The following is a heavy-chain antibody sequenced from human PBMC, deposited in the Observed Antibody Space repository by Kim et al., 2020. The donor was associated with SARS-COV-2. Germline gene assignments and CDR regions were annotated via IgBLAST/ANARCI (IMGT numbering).Heavy chain of an antibody. V-gene: IGHV3-74*01. J-gene: IGHJ4*02. CDR3: ARDVTGPSDY. CDR2: T. D-gene: IGHD4-4*01. Sequence: TSYADSVKGRFTITRDNSKHTVFWRMNSLRVDDTAVDYCARDVTGPSDYWGQGTLVTVSS.